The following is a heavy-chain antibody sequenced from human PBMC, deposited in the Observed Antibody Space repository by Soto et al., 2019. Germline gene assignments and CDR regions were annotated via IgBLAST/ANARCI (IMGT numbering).Heavy chain of an antibody. V-gene: IGHV3-72*01. CDR3: TRDPAGGSRAETAFDI. CDR2: TRNKAKRYTT. D-gene: IGHD6-13*01. Sequence: EVQLVESGGGLVQPGGSLRLSCEASGFTLSDQYIDWVRQAPGRGLEWVGRTRNKAKRYTTEYAAAVKGRFTISRDDSKDSLYLQKNSPKTADTALYHCTRDPAGGSRAETAFDIWGHGTMVTVSS. J-gene: IGHJ3*02. CDR1: GFTLSDQY.